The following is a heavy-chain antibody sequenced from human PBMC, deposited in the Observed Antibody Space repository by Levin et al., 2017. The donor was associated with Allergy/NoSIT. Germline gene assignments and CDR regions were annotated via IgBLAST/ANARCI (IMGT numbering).Heavy chain of an antibody. D-gene: IGHD1-26*01. CDR1: AYDFTSFD. CDR3: ARDSGNYFNSYYYYSLDV. Sequence: GESLKISCKASAYDFTSFDINWVRQAPGQGLEYMGYMNPHSGSTAYSHKFQGRITMTRDTSINTAYMELSSLRSEDTAIYYCARDSGNYFNSYYYYSLDVWGQGTSVTVSS. V-gene: IGHV1-8*01. J-gene: IGHJ6*02. CDR2: MNPHSGST.